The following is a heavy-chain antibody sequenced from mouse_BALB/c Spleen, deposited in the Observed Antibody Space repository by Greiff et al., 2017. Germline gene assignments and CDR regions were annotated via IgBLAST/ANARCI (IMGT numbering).Heavy chain of an antibody. CDR2: IDPANGNT. Sequence: VQLQQSGAELVKPGASVKLSCTASGSNIKDTYMHWVKQRPEQGLEWIGRIDPANGNTKYDPKFQGKATITADTSSNTAYLQLSSLTSEDTAVYYCAHDTRFSYWGQGTLVTVSA. CDR1: GSNIKDTY. CDR3: AHDTRFSY. V-gene: IGHV14-3*02. J-gene: IGHJ3*01. D-gene: IGHD2-3*01.